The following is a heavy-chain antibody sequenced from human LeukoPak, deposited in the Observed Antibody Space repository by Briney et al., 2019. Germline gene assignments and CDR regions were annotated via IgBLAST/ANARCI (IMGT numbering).Heavy chain of an antibody. CDR1: GYTFTSYY. J-gene: IGHJ6*02. D-gene: IGHD6-25*01. CDR3: ARSPTAANYYYYGMDV. V-gene: IGHV1-46*01. CDR2: INPSGGST. Sequence: ASVKVSCKASGYTFTSYYMHWVRQAPGQGLEWMGIINPSGGSTSYAQKFQGRVTMTRDTSTSTVYMELSSLRSEDTAVYYCARSPTAANYYYYGMDVWGQGTMVTVSS.